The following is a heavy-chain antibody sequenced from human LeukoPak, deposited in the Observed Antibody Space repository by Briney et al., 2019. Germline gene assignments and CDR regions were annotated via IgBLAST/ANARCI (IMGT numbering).Heavy chain of an antibody. CDR2: ISVSGEST. CDR3: AKGTGGGVNDAYDI. Sequence: GGSLRLSCAASGFTFNNYAMTWVRQAPGKGLEWVSAISVSGESTYYADSVKGRFTISRDNSNNTLFLQMSSLRAEDTAVYYCAKGTGGGVNDAYDIWGQGTMVAVSS. V-gene: IGHV3-23*01. J-gene: IGHJ3*02. D-gene: IGHD3/OR15-3a*01. CDR1: GFTFNNYA.